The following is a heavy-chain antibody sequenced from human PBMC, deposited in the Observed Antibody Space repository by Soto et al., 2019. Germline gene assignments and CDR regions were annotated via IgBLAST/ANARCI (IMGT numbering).Heavy chain of an antibody. J-gene: IGHJ5*02. D-gene: IGHD2-2*01. CDR2: INPSSGGT. CDR3: ARQGSSTSFFQFDP. Sequence: ASVKVSCKASGYTFTGFNMHWVRQAPGQGLEWMGWINPSSGGTNYAQKFQGWVTMTRDTSISTAYMELSRLRSDDTAVYYCARQGSSTSFFQFDPWGQGTLVTVSS. CDR1: GYTFTGFN. V-gene: IGHV1-2*04.